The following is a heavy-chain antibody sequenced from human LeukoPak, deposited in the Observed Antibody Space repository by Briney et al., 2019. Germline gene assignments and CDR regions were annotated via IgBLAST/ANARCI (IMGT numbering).Heavy chain of an antibody. CDR1: GFTFSSYG. Sequence: GRSLRLSCAASGFTFSSYGMHWVRQAPVKGLEWVAVIWYDGSNKYYTDSVKGRFTISRDNSKNTLYLQMNSLRAEDTAVYHCAKDLSPYYYDSSGSYIPHVAFHIWGRGTMVTVSS. CDR3: AKDLSPYYYDSSGSYIPHVAFHI. V-gene: IGHV3-33*06. CDR2: IWYDGSNK. D-gene: IGHD3-22*01. J-gene: IGHJ3*02.